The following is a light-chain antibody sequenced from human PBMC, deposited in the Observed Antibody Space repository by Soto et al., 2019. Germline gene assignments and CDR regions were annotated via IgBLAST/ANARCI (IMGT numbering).Light chain of an antibody. J-gene: IGLJ2*01. CDR3: QVWDSSSRDVV. CDR1: NIGSKS. V-gene: IGLV3-21*04. Sequence: SYELTQPPSVSVAPGKTARITCGGNNIGSKSVHWYQQKPGQAPVLVIYYDSDRPSGIPERFSGSNSGNTATLTISRVEAGDEADYYCQVWDSSSRDVVFGGGTKVTVL. CDR2: YDS.